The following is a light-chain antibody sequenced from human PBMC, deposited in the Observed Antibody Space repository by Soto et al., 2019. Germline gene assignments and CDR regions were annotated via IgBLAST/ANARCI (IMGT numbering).Light chain of an antibody. CDR1: QNVVKY. CDR3: QQTYRSPYI. CDR2: GAS. V-gene: IGKV1-39*01. Sequence: DIQLTQFPSSLSASVGDRVTITCRASQNVVKYVNWYQQQPGKAPTLIVYGASNLHVGVPSRFDGGGTGTNFTLAISGLQPGDFASYYCQQTYRSPYIFGQGTNVEMK. J-gene: IGKJ2*01.